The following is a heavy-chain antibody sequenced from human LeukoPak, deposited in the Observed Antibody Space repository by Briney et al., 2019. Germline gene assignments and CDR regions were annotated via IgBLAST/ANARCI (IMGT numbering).Heavy chain of an antibody. Sequence: SETLSLTCTVSGGSISSYYWSWIRQPPGKGLEWIGYIYYSGSTNYNPSLKSRVTISVDTSKNQFFLKLSSVTAADTAVYYCARHGRGDSSGYYTLDWFDPWGQGTLVTVSS. D-gene: IGHD3-22*01. CDR2: IYYSGST. CDR3: ARHGRGDSSGYYTLDWFDP. V-gene: IGHV4-59*08. CDR1: GGSISSYY. J-gene: IGHJ5*02.